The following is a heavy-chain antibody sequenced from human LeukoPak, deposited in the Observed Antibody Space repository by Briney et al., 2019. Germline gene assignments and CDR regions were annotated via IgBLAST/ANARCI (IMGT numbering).Heavy chain of an antibody. Sequence: PSETLSLTCTVSGGSISSGGYYWSWIRQHPGKGLEWIGYIYYSGSTYYNPSLKSRVTISVDTSKNQFSLKLSSVTAADTAVYYCARGLRQGRGPKIQLQPPGGYWGQGTLVTVSS. CDR3: ARGLRQGRGPKIQLQPPGGY. CDR1: GGSISSGGYY. D-gene: IGHD5-18*01. V-gene: IGHV4-31*03. CDR2: IYYSGST. J-gene: IGHJ4*02.